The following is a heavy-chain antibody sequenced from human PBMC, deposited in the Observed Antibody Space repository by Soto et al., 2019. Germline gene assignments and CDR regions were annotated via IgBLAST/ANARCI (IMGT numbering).Heavy chain of an antibody. J-gene: IGHJ6*03. CDR2: ISSSGSTI. CDR1: GFTFSDYY. CDR3: ARDNEAVTTAYYYYYMDV. V-gene: IGHV3-11*01. D-gene: IGHD4-17*01. Sequence: QVQLVESGGGLVKPGGSLRLSCAASGFTFSDYYMSWIRQAPGKGLEWVSYISSSGSTIYYADSVKGRFTISRDNAKNSLYLKMNSLRAEDTAVYYCARDNEAVTTAYYYYYMDVWGKGTTVTVSS.